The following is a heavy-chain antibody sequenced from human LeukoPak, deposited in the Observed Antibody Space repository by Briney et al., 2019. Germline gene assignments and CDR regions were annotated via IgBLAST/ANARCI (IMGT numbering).Heavy chain of an antibody. CDR2: IYHSGST. CDR1: AYSISSGYY. Sequence: SETLSLTCTVSAYSISSGYYWGWIRQPPGKGLEWIGSIYHSGSTNYNPSLKSRVTMSVDTSKNQFSLKLSSVTAADTAVYYCAREDNWFDPWGQGTLVTVSS. V-gene: IGHV4-38-2*02. J-gene: IGHJ5*02. CDR3: AREDNWFDP.